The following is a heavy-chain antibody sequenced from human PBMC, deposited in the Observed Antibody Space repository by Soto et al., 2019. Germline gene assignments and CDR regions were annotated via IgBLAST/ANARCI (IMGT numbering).Heavy chain of an antibody. D-gene: IGHD3-9*01. CDR1: GYTFTSYG. V-gene: IGHV1-18*04. CDR3: ARVKRSVKYYDILTGYSYYFDY. Sequence: QVQLVQSGAEVKKPGASVKVSCKASGYTFTSYGISWVRQAPGQGLEWMGWISAYNGNTNYAQKLQGRVTMTTDTSTSTAYMELRSLRSDDTAVYYCARVKRSVKYYDILTGYSYYFDYWGQGTLVTVSS. J-gene: IGHJ4*02. CDR2: ISAYNGNT.